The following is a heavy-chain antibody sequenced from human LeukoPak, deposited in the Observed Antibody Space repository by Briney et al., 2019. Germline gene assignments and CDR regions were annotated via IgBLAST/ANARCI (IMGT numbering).Heavy chain of an antibody. D-gene: IGHD2-15*01. CDR2: IYYSGST. CDR1: GGSISSSSYY. J-gene: IGHJ1*01. CDR3: ATTWAASGAQYFQH. V-gene: IGHV4-39*01. Sequence: KPSETLSLTCTVSGGSISSSSYYWGWIRQPPGKGLEWIGSIYYSGSTYYNPSLKSRVTISVDTSKNQFSLKLSSVTAADTAVYYCATTWAASGAQYFQHWGQGTLVTVSS.